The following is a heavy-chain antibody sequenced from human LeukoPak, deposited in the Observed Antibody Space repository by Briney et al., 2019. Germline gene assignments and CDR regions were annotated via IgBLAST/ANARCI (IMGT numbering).Heavy chain of an antibody. V-gene: IGHV3-73*01. CDR1: GFTFSGSA. Sequence: GGSLRLSCAASGFTFSGSAMHWVRQASGKGLEWVGRIRSKANSYATAYAASVKGRFTISGDDSKNTAYLQMNSLKTEDTAVYYCTRQGGGDSAWYYYYYMDVWGKGTTVTVSS. J-gene: IGHJ6*03. D-gene: IGHD2-21*02. CDR3: TRQGGGDSAWYYYYYMDV. CDR2: IRSKANSYAT.